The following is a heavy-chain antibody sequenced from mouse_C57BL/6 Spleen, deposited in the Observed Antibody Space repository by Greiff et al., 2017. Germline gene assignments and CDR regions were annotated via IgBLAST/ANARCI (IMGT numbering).Heavy chain of an antibody. Sequence: DVKLVESGGGLVQPGGSMKLSCVASGFTFSNYWMNWVRQSPEKGLEWVAQIRLKSDNYATHYAESVKGRLTISRDDSKSSVYLQMNNLRAEDTGIYYCTGPYDYDWFAYWGQGTLVTVSA. CDR1: GFTFSNYW. V-gene: IGHV6-3*01. J-gene: IGHJ3*01. CDR2: IRLKSDNYAT. D-gene: IGHD2-4*01. CDR3: TGPYDYDWFAY.